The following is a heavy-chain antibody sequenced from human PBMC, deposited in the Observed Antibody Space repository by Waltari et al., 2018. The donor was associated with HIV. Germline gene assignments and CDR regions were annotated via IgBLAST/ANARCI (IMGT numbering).Heavy chain of an antibody. Sequence: EVQVVESGGGLVQPGGTLRLSCAASGFTFSSYWMHWVRQVPGKGLEWVSRINTDVSSTSYADSVEGRCTISRDNAKNTLFLQLYSLRAEDTAVYYCATSVESYDFWSGAYYFDYWGQGTLVTVSS. J-gene: IGHJ4*02. CDR1: GFTFSSYW. CDR3: ATSVESYDFWSGAYYFDY. V-gene: IGHV3-74*01. CDR2: INTDVSST. D-gene: IGHD3-3*01.